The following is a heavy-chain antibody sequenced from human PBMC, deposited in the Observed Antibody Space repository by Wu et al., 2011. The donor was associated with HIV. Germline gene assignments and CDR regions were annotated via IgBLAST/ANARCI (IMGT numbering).Heavy chain of an antibody. CDR2: IIPIFGTA. D-gene: IGHD2-2*02. V-gene: IGHV1-69*15. Sequence: QVQLVQSGAEVKKPGSSVMVSCKASGGTFSSYVISWVRQAPGQGLEWMGRIIPIFGTANYAQKFQGRVTITADESTSTAYMELSSLRSEDTAVYYCARGGVVVPAAIRDAFDIWGQGTMVTVSS. J-gene: IGHJ3*02. CDR1: GGTFSSYV. CDR3: ARGGVVVPAAIRDAFDI.